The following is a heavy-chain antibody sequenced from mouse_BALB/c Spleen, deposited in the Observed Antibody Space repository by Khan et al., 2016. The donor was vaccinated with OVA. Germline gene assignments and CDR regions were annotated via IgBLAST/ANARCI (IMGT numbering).Heavy chain of an antibody. CDR1: GSTFSIYW. Sequence: QVQLQQSGAELAQPGASVKMSFKASGSTFSIYWMHWLKQRPGPGQGWIGYINTSTSYTYYNQKFKDKATFTADKSSSTADMQLSSLTSEDAAVYDCSRDRIDYWGQGTTLTVSS. CDR3: SRDRIDY. CDR2: INTSTSYT. V-gene: IGHV1-7*01. J-gene: IGHJ2*01.